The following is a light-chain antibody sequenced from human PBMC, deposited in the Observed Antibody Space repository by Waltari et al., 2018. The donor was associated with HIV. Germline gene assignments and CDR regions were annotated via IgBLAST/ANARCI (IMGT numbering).Light chain of an antibody. Sequence: ELVLTQSPGTLSLFAGERATLSCRASQSVNSRYFSWYQQKPGQAPRRVIDGASSRATGIPDRFSGSGSGRDFTLTISRLEPEDFAVYYCQHYGTFTFGGGTKVEIK. CDR2: GAS. CDR3: QHYGTFT. J-gene: IGKJ4*01. V-gene: IGKV3-20*01. CDR1: QSVNSRY.